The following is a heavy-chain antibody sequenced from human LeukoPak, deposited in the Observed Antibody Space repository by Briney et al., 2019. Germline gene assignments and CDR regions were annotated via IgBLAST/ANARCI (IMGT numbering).Heavy chain of an antibody. CDR2: ISGSGGST. D-gene: IGHD3-22*01. Sequence: GVSLRLSCAASGFTFSSYAMSWVRQAPGKGLEWVSAISGSGGSTYYADSVKGRFTISRDNSKNTLYLQMNSLRAEDTAVYYCAKDRGDYYDSSGYYYDAFDIWGQGTMVTVSS. CDR1: GFTFSSYA. J-gene: IGHJ3*02. CDR3: AKDRGDYYDSSGYYYDAFDI. V-gene: IGHV3-23*01.